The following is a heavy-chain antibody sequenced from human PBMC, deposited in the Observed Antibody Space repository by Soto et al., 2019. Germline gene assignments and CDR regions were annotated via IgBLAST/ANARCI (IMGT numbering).Heavy chain of an antibody. CDR1: GFSFSSFA. Sequence: EVLLLESGGGLVQPGGSLRLSCEASGFSFSSFAMNWVRQAPGKGLEWVSAIGDSGASTYYADSVKGRFTISRDNSRNTLYLQLNSLRAEDTAVDYCAKGVELDVGGNGTTVTVSS. V-gene: IGHV3-23*01. CDR3: AKGVELDV. CDR2: IGDSGAST. J-gene: IGHJ6*04.